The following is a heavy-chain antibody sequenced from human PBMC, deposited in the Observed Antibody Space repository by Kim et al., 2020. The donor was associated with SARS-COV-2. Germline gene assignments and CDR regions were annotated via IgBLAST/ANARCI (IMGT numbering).Heavy chain of an antibody. CDR1: GFTFSSYA. CDR2: ISGSGGST. V-gene: IGHV3-23*01. D-gene: IGHD3-9*01. J-gene: IGHJ6*02. Sequence: GGSLRLSCAASGFTFSSYAMSWVRQAPGKGLEWVSAISGSGGSTYYADSVKGRFTISRDNSKNTLYLQMNSLRAEDTAVYYCAKEQSVMYVLRYFDWSPPLYGMDVWGQGTTVTVSS. CDR3: AKEQSVMYVLRYFDWSPPLYGMDV.